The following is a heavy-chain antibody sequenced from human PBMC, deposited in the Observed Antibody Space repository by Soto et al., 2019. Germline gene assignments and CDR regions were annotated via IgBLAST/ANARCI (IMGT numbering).Heavy chain of an antibody. D-gene: IGHD3-9*01. Sequence: SETLSLTCAVYGGSFSGYYWSWIRQPPGKGLEWIGEVSHSGSTKYNPSLESRVTISVDTSKNQFSLRLSSMTAADTAVYYCARGPYDILSGSRGYFDYWGHGILVPVSS. V-gene: IGHV4-34*01. CDR1: GGSFSGYY. CDR2: VSHSGST. J-gene: IGHJ4*01. CDR3: ARGPYDILSGSRGYFDY.